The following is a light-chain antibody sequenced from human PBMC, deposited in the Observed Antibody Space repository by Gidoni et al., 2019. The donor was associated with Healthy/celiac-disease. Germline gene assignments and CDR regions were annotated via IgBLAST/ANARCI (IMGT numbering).Light chain of an antibody. CDR1: QSISSW. Sequence: DIQMTQSPSTLSASVGDRVPITCRASQSISSWLAWYQQKPGKAPKLLIYKASSLESGVPSRFRGSGSGTEFTLTISSLQPDDFATYYCQQYNSYSYTFGQGTKLEIK. V-gene: IGKV1-5*03. CDR3: QQYNSYSYT. CDR2: KAS. J-gene: IGKJ2*01.